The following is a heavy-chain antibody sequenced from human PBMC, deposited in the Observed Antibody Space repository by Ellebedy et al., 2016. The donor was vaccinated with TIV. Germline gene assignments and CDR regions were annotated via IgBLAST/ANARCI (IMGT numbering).Heavy chain of an antibody. V-gene: IGHV3-43*02. Sequence: ESLKISCAASGFTFDDYAMHWVRQAPGKGLEWVSLISWDGGSTYYADAVKGRFTIYRDNSKNSLYLQMNSLRTEDTALYYCAKGVGVGYGMDVWGQGTTVTVSS. CDR1: GFTFDDYA. CDR2: ISWDGGST. J-gene: IGHJ6*02. CDR3: AKGVGVGYGMDV. D-gene: IGHD1-26*01.